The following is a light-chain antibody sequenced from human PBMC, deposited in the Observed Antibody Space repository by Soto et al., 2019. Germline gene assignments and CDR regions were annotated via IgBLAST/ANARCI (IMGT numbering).Light chain of an antibody. J-gene: IGLJ2*01. CDR3: VAWDDSVNGMV. CDR1: SSNIGIKV. V-gene: IGLV1-44*01. CDR2: SDS. Sequence: QSVLTQPPSASGTPGQRVTISCSGSSSNIGIKVVHWYQQFPGTAPKLLIHSDSQRPSGVPDRFSGSKSGTSASLAISGLQSEDAADYYCVAWDDSVNGMVFGGGTQLTVL.